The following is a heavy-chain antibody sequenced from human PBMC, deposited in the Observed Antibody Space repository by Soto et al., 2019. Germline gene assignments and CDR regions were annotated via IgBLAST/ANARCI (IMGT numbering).Heavy chain of an antibody. Sequence: GGSLRLSCAASGFSFSTYAMSWVRQTPGKGLEWMGRIDPSDSYTNYSPSFQGHVTISADKSISTAYLQWSSLKASDTAMYYCATLGDPFDYWGQGTLVTVSS. D-gene: IGHD1-26*01. V-gene: IGHV5-10-1*01. J-gene: IGHJ4*02. CDR3: ATLGDPFDY. CDR1: GFSFSTYA. CDR2: IDPSDSYT.